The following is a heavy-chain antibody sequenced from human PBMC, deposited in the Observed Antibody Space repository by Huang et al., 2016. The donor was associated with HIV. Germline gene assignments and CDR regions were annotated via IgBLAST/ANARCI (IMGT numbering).Heavy chain of an antibody. V-gene: IGHV1-69*13. Sequence: QVQLVQSGAAVKKPGSSVKVSCKASGGTFCSYVISWVRQAPGQGLEWMGGIIPIFGTANYAQKFQGRVTITADESTSTAYMELSSLRSEDTAVYYCAREKGAVAGFFAYWGQGTLVTVSS. CDR1: GGTFCSYV. D-gene: IGHD6-19*01. J-gene: IGHJ4*02. CDR2: IIPIFGTA. CDR3: AREKGAVAGFFAY.